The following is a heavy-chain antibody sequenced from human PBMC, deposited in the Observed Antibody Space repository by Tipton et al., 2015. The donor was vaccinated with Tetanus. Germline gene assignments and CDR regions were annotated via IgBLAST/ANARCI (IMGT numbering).Heavy chain of an antibody. CDR2: VSYSGRT. J-gene: IGHJ6*02. CDR1: GASIRGGDYS. D-gene: IGHD4-11*01. V-gene: IGHV4-61*08. Sequence: TLSLTCSVSGASIRGGDYSWNWIRQPPGKGLEWLAYVSYSGRTNSNYFLKSRITVSLDASKNQFSLRLTSVTAADTAVYYCARDSNFYSYSYKGMDVWGQGTTVTVSS. CDR3: ARDSNFYSYSYKGMDV.